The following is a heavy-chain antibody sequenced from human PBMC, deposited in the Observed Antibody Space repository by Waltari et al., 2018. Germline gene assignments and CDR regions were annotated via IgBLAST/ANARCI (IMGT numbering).Heavy chain of an antibody. CDR1: GFGFSDSA. V-gene: IGHV3-23*01. Sequence: DVQILESGGGLVQPGGSLTLSCTASGFGFSDSAMTWVRHTPGKGLGWVAAISGTGSGKFYAASVKGRFILSRDNSKNTVSLQMNDLRAEDTGIYYCTKDDRSAWYIGFFDSWGQGTMVSVSS. D-gene: IGHD6-19*01. J-gene: IGHJ3*01. CDR2: ISGTGSGK. CDR3: TKDDRSAWYIGFFDS.